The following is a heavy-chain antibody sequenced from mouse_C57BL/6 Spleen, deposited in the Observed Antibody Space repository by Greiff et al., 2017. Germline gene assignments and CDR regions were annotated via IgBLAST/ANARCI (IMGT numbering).Heavy chain of an antibody. J-gene: IGHJ2*01. CDR3: ARSYGTTVVAHFDD. CDR1: GYTFTDYY. D-gene: IGHD1-1*01. Sequence: EVQLQQSGPELVKPGASVKISCKASGYTFTDYYMNWVKQSHGKSLEWIGDINPNNGGTSYNQKFKGKATLTVDKSSSTAYMELRSLTSEDSAVYYCARSYGTTVVAHFDDWGQGTTLTVSS. CDR2: INPNNGGT. V-gene: IGHV1-26*01.